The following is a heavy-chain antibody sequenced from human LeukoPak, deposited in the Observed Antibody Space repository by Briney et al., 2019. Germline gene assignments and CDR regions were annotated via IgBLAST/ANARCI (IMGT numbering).Heavy chain of an antibody. J-gene: IGHJ4*02. D-gene: IGHD3-16*01. V-gene: IGHV3-23*01. CDR2: ISGSGGST. CDR1: GFTLSSDA. Sequence: GGSLRLSCAASGFTLSSDAMSWVRQAPGKGLEWVSAISGSGGSTYYADSVKGRFTISRDNSKNTLYLQIKSLRAEDTAVYYCAKLGDFDYWGQGTLVTVPS. CDR3: AKLGDFDY.